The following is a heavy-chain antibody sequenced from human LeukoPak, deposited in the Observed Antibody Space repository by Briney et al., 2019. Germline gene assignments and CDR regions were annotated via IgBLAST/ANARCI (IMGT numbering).Heavy chain of an antibody. J-gene: IGHJ4*02. D-gene: IGHD2-21*01. CDR2: ISSSSSTI. Sequence: GGSLRLSCAASGFTFSSYSMNWVRQAPGKGLEWVSYISSSSSTIYYADSVKGRFTISRDNAKNSLYLQMNSLRAEDTAVYYCATYRVRHMNSLDYWGRGTLVTVSS. CDR1: GFTFSSYS. V-gene: IGHV3-48*01. CDR3: ATYRVRHMNSLDY.